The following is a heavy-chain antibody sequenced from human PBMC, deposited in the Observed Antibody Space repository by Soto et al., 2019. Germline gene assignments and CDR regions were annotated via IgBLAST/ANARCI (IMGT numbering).Heavy chain of an antibody. CDR2: ISHNGASK. CDR1: GFIFSDYA. D-gene: IGHD6-13*01. CDR3: ARGADSSSWYGGWINP. V-gene: IGHV3-30-3*01. J-gene: IGHJ5*02. Sequence: QVHLVESGGGVVQPGRSLRLSCAASGFIFSDYAIHWVRQAPGKGLECVAVISHNGASKHHADSVKGRFTISRDHSNNTVYLQMNSLRLEYTATYYCARGADSSSWYGGWINPWGQGILVTVSS.